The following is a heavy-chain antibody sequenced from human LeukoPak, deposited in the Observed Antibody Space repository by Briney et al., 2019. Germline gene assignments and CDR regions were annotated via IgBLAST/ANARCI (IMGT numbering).Heavy chain of an antibody. D-gene: IGHD2-2*01. V-gene: IGHV4-39*01. CDR1: GGSISSSSYG. CDR3: ARQPATNWFDP. CDR2: IYYSGST. J-gene: IGHJ5*02. Sequence: SETLSLTCTVSGGSISSSSYGWGWLRQPPGKGLEWIGSIYYSGSTYYHPSLKSRVTISVDTSKNQFSLKLSSVTAADTAVYYCARQPATNWFDPWGQGTLVTVSS.